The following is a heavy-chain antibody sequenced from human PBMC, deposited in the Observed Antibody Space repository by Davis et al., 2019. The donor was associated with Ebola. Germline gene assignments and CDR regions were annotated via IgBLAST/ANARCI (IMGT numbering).Heavy chain of an antibody. V-gene: IGHV3-7*01. Sequence: GESLKISCAASRFTFSSYSMNWVRQAPGKGLEWVANIKQDGSEKYYVDSVKGRFTISRDNAKNSLYLQMNSLRAEDTAVYYCARDLYLGSWNYYGMDVWGQGTTVTVSS. CDR3: ARDLYLGSWNYYGMDV. D-gene: IGHD2-2*02. CDR1: RFTFSSYS. J-gene: IGHJ6*02. CDR2: IKQDGSEK.